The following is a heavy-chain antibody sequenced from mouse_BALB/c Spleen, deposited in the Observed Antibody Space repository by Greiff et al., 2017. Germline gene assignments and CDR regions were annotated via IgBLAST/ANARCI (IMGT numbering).Heavy chain of an antibody. D-gene: IGHD2-1*01. CDR1: GFTFSDYY. V-gene: IGHV5-4*02. J-gene: IGHJ3*01. CDR2: ISDGGSYT. CDR3: ARDQGYGNYVFAY. Sequence: EVKLVESGGGLVKPGGSLKLSCAASGFTFSDYYMYWVRQTPEKRLEWVATISDGGSYTYYPDSVKGRFTISRDNAKNTLYLQMSSLKSEDTAMYYCARDQGYGNYVFAYWGQGTLVTVSA.